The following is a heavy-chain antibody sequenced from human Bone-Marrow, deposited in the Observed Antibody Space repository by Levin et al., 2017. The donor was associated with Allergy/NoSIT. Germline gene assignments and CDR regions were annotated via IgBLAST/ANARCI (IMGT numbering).Heavy chain of an antibody. CDR2: IYPGDSDT. CDR1: GYNFQNYW. V-gene: IGHV5-51*01. J-gene: IGHJ4*02. Sequence: ASVKVSCQASGYNFQNYWIGWVRQMPGKGLEWVGFIYPGDSDTRYSPSFRGQVTMSADTSINTAYLQWGDLKASDTAIYYCATHGKNVIPPRVWGQGTLITVS. D-gene: IGHD1-26*01. CDR3: ATHGKNVIPPRV.